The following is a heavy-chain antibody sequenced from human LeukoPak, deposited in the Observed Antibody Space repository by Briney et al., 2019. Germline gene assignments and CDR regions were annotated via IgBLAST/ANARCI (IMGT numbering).Heavy chain of an antibody. CDR3: ARAAMVRGVILHYYYMDV. J-gene: IGHJ6*03. Sequence: ASVKVSCKASGYTFTSYDINWVRQATGQGLEWMGWMNPNSGNTGYAQKFQGRVTITRNTSISTAYMELSSLRSEDTAVYYCARAAMVRGVILHYYYMDVWGKGTTVTVSS. CDR1: GYTFTSYD. V-gene: IGHV1-8*03. CDR2: MNPNSGNT. D-gene: IGHD3-10*01.